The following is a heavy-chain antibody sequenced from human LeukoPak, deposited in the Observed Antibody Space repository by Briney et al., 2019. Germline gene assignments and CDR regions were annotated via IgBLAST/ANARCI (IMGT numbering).Heavy chain of an antibody. Sequence: ASVKVSCKASEYTFTGYYMHWVRQAPGQGLEWMGWINPDSGGTNYAQKLQGRVTMTTDTSTSTAYMELRSLRSDDTAVYYCARDASSELRYFDWLFADYFDYWGQGTLVTVSS. V-gene: IGHV1-2*02. CDR2: INPDSGGT. CDR1: EYTFTGYY. CDR3: ARDASSELRYFDWLFADYFDY. D-gene: IGHD3-9*01. J-gene: IGHJ4*02.